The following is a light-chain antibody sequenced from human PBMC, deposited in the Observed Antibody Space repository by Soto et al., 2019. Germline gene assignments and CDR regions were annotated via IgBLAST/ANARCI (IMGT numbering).Light chain of an antibody. CDR2: DVS. V-gene: IGLV2-14*01. CDR1: SSDVGGYNY. CDR3: SSSTSSSTYVV. Sequence: QSALTQPASVSGSPGQSVTISCTGTSSDVGGYNYVSWYQQHPGKAPKLMIYDVSNRPSGVSNRFSGSKSGNTASLTISGLQAEDEGDYYCSSSTSSSTYVVFGGGTKLTVL. J-gene: IGLJ2*01.